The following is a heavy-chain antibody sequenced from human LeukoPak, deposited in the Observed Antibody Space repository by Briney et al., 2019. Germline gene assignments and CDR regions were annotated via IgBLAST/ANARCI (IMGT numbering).Heavy chain of an antibody. V-gene: IGHV1-2*02. CDR3: ARVVSNYYYYYMDV. D-gene: IGHD6-13*01. J-gene: IGHJ6*03. CDR2: INPNSGGT. CDR1: GYTFTGYY. Sequence: ASVKVSCKASGYTFTGYYMHWVRQAPGQGLERMGWINPNSGGTNYAQKFQGRVTMTRDTSISTAYMELSRLRSDDTAVYYCARVVSNYYYYYMDVWGKGTTVTVSS.